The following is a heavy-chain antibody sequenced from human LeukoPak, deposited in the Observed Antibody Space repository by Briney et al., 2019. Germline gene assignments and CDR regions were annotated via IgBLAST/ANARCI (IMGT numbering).Heavy chain of an antibody. CDR3: ARHRSVVVAATFGGMDV. CDR2: IHYSGST. D-gene: IGHD2-15*01. Sequence: TSETLSLTCTVSGGSISRYYWSWIRQPPGKGLEWIGYIHYSGSTNYHPSLKSRVTISEDTSKNHFSLKLNSVTAADTAVYYCARHRSVVVAATFGGMDVWGQGTTVTVSS. J-gene: IGHJ6*02. CDR1: GGSISRYY. V-gene: IGHV4-59*08.